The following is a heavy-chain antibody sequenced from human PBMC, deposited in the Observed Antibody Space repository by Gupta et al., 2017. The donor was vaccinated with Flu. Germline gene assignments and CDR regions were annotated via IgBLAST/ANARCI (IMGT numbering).Heavy chain of an antibody. CDR1: GGTFSNHA. Sequence: QVQLVQSGAEVKKSGSSVRVSCRVSGGTFSNHAIAWVRQAPGQGLEWMGGIIPIFGTANYAEKFQGRVTMTADKSTSTAYMEIRSLRSEDTAMYYCARLRWNFGYDMDVWGQGTTVSVSS. V-gene: IGHV1-69*06. CDR3: ARLRWNFGYDMDV. CDR2: IIPIFGTA. J-gene: IGHJ6*02. D-gene: IGHD1-7*01.